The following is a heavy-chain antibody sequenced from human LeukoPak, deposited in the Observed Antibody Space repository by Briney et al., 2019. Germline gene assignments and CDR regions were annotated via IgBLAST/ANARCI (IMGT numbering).Heavy chain of an antibody. D-gene: IGHD3-10*01. CDR1: GYTFTSYA. CDR3: ARDGVYAVRGVTDYYMDV. J-gene: IGHJ6*03. Sequence: ASVKVSCKASGYTFTSYAMHWVRQAPGQRLEWMGWINAGNGNTKYSQEFQGRVTITRDTSASTAYMELSSLRSEDMAVYYCARDGVYAVRGVTDYYMDVWGKGTTVTVSS. CDR2: INAGNGNT. V-gene: IGHV1-3*03.